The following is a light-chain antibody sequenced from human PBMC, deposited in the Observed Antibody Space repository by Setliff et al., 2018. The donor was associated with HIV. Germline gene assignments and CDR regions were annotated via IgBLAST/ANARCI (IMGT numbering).Light chain of an antibody. J-gene: IGLJ1*01. Sequence: QSALTQPASVSGSPGQSITFSCTGTSSDVGDYNYVSWYQQHPGKVPKLMIYDVSNRPSGVSNRVSCSKSGHTAPLTISGLQAEDEADYYCCSYTSSSTQVVRTGTKVTVL. CDR2: DVS. CDR1: SSDVGDYNY. CDR3: CSYTSSSTQV. V-gene: IGLV2-14*03.